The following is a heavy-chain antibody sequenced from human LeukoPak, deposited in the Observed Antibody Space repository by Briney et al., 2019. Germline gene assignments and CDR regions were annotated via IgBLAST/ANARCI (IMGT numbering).Heavy chain of an antibody. J-gene: IGHJ4*02. CDR3: AREVTYSYGYDSASLDY. CDR1: GFTFSSYS. Sequence: PGGSLRLSCAASGFTFSSYSMNWVRQAPGKGLEWVSSISSSSSYIYYADSVKGRFTISRDNAKNSLYLQMNSLRAEDTAVYYCAREVTYSYGYDSASLDYWGQGTLVTVSS. V-gene: IGHV3-21*01. CDR2: ISSSSSYI. D-gene: IGHD5-18*01.